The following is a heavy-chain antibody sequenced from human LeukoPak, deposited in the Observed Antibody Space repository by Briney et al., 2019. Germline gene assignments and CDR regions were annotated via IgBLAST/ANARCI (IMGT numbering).Heavy chain of an antibody. CDR3: ARDLSSSGWYVWFDP. D-gene: IGHD6-19*01. J-gene: IGHJ5*02. CDR2: IYPGDSDT. CDR1: GYSFTTYW. V-gene: IGHV5-51*01. Sequence: GESLKISCKASGYSFTTYWIGWVRQMPGKGLEWMGIIYPGDSDTRYSPSFQGQVTISADRSISTAFLQWSSLKASDTAMYYCARDLSSSGWYVWFDPWGQGTLVTVSS.